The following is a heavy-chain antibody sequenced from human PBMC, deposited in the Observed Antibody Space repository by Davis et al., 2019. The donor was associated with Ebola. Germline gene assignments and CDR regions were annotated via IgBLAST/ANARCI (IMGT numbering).Heavy chain of an antibody. CDR1: GFSFGEFS. CDR3: ARDRHYYDFWSGYYSTDYGMDV. Sequence: GGSLRLSCLASGFSFGEFSMAWVRQAPGTGLEWVSSINSASVYSYYPDSVKGRFTISRDNAKNSLYLQMNSLRAEDTAVYYCARDRHYYDFWSGYYSTDYGMDVWGQGTTVTVSS. J-gene: IGHJ6*02. V-gene: IGHV3-21*04. D-gene: IGHD3-3*01. CDR2: INSASVYS.